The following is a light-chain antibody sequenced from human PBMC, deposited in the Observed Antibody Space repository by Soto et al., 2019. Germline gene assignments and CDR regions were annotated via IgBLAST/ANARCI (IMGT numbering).Light chain of an antibody. CDR1: QSISSY. Sequence: EVVLTQSPDTLSLPPGERATLSCRASQSISSYLAWYQQKPGQAPRLLIYDASSRATGIPARFSGSGSGTEFTLTISSLQSEEFAVYYCQQYNDRPRTFGQGTKGDIK. J-gene: IGKJ1*01. CDR3: QQYNDRPRT. V-gene: IGKV3D-15*01. CDR2: DAS.